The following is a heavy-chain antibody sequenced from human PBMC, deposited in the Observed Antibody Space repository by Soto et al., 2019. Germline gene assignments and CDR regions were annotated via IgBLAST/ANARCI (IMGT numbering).Heavy chain of an antibody. J-gene: IGHJ4*02. CDR2: ISRSGTT. V-gene: IGHV4-31*03. D-gene: IGHD3-16*01. CDR3: ARSVRLGDLALGY. Sequence: QVQLPESGPGLVKHSQTLSLTCTVSVGSISSGDYYWSWIRQHPGKGLEWIGYISRSGTTDYNPSLTSRLTISVDTSKNQFSLKLRSVTAADTSVYYCARSVRLGDLALGYWVQGTLVTVSS. CDR1: VGSISSGDYY.